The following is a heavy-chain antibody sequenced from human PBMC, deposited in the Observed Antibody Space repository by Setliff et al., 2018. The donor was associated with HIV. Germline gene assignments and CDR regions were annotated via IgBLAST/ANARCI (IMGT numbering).Heavy chain of an antibody. Sequence: TCTVSGGSVTSGGPYWSWIRQQPGKAPEWIGYIHYTGSNFYNPSLTDRLTISVDTSKNQFSLKLSYVTAADTAVYYCARGGNSRAAWFDSWGQGTLVTVSS. CDR2: IHYTGSN. D-gene: IGHD5-12*01. CDR1: GGSVTSGGPY. J-gene: IGHJ5*01. V-gene: IGHV4-31*02. CDR3: ARGGNSRAAWFDS.